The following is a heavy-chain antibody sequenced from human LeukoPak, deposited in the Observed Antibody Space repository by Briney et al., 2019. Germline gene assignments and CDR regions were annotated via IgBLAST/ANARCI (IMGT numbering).Heavy chain of an antibody. D-gene: IGHD1-26*01. CDR3: AKAGELLLAWYFDL. V-gene: IGHV3-11*01. CDR1: GFTFSDYY. J-gene: IGHJ2*01. CDR2: ISSSGSTI. Sequence: SGGSLRLSCAASGFTFSDYYMSWIRQAPGKGLEWVSYISSSGSTIYYADSVKGRFTISRDNSKNSLYLQMNSLRTEDTALYYCAKAGELLLAWYFDLWGRGTLVTVSS.